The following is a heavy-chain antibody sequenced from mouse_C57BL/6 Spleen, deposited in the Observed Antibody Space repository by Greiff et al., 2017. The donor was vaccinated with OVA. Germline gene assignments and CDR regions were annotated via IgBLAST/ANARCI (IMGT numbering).Heavy chain of an antibody. D-gene: IGHD1-1*01. Sequence: EVQLQQSGTVLARPGASVKMSCKTSGYTFTSYCMHWVKQRPGQGLEWIGAIYPGNSDTSYNQKFKGKATLTADKSASTAYMELSSLTSEGSAVYYGTRGNYYGSRVITGTSSWFAYWGQGTLVTVSA. CDR3: TRGNYYGSRVITGTSSWFAY. CDR1: GYTFTSYC. V-gene: IGHV1-5*01. J-gene: IGHJ3*01. CDR2: IYPGNSDT.